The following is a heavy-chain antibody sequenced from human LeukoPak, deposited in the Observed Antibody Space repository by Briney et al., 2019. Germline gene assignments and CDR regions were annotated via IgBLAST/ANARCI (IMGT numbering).Heavy chain of an antibody. CDR1: GGSISSYY. Sequence: SETLSLTCTVSGGSISSYYWSWIRQPAGKGLEWIGRIYTSGSTNYNPSLKSRVTMSVDTSKNQFSLKLSSVTAADTAVYYCARDGQSKNYYYYYLDVWGKGTTVTVSS. CDR3: ARDGQSKNYYYYYLDV. J-gene: IGHJ6*03. CDR2: IYTSGST. V-gene: IGHV4-4*07.